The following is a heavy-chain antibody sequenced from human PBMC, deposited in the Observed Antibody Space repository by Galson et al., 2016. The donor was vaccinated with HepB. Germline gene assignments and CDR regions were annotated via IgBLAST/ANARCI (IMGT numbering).Heavy chain of an antibody. D-gene: IGHD1-26*01. CDR2: IVVGSGNT. CDR3: VAGPPYNGTYQEVY. V-gene: IGHV1-58*01. J-gene: IGHJ4*02. CDR1: GFTFSGSV. Sequence: SVKVSCKASGFTFSGSVVQWVRQARGQRPEWIGWIVVGSGNTNFAQKFQERVTITRDMSTNTAHMGVSSLRSADTAVYYCVAGPPYNGTYQEVYWGQGTLVAVSS.